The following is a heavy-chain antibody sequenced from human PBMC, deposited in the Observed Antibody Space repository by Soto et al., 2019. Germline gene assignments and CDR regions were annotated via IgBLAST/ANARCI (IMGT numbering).Heavy chain of an antibody. CDR2: IDASGNS. D-gene: IGHD6-13*01. Sequence: PSETLSLTCTVSGDSISSYYWNWIRQPAGKGLEWIGRIDASGNSNYNPSLKSRVTMSVDTPKKQFSLKVTSVTAADTAVYYCARYSSNWFQTEGMDVWGQGTTVTVSS. J-gene: IGHJ6*02. CDR1: GDSISSYY. V-gene: IGHV4-4*07. CDR3: ARYSSNWFQTEGMDV.